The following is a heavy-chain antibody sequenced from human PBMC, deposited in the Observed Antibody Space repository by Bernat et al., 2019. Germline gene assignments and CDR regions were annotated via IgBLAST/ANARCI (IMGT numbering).Heavy chain of an antibody. CDR2: ISSSSSTI. CDR1: GFTFSSYS. V-gene: IGHV3-48*01. D-gene: IGHD6-13*01. CDR3: AIAAAGQYYYGMDV. J-gene: IGHJ6*02. Sequence: EVQLVESGGGLVQPGGSLRLSCAASGFTFSSYSMNWVRQAPGQGLEWVSYISSSSSTIYYADSVKGRFTISRDNAKNSLYLQMNSLRAEDTAVYYCAIAAAGQYYYGMDVWGQGTTVTVSS.